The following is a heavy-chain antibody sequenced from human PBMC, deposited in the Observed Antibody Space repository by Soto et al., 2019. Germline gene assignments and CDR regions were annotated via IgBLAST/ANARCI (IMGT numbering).Heavy chain of an antibody. Sequence: SETLSLTCAVYGGSFSGYYWSWIRQPPGKGLEWIGEINHSGSTNYNPSLKNRVTISVDTSKNQFSLKLSSVTAADTAVYYCARDNTVAGYYYYYGMDVWGQGTTVTVSS. CDR2: INHSGST. CDR1: GGSFSGYY. V-gene: IGHV4-34*01. CDR3: ARDNTVAGYYYYYGMDV. D-gene: IGHD6-19*01. J-gene: IGHJ6*02.